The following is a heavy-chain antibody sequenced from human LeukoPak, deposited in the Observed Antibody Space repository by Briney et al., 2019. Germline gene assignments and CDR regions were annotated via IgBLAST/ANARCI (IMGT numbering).Heavy chain of an antibody. J-gene: IGHJ4*02. CDR3: AKTSSNRYYDSSGWDGYYFDY. Sequence: GGSLRLSCAASGFTFSSYAMSWVRQAPGKGLEWVSAISGSGGSTYYADSVKGGFTISRDNSKNTLYLQMNSLRAEDTAVYYCAKTSSNRYYDSSGWDGYYFDYWGQGTLVTVSS. CDR2: ISGSGGST. D-gene: IGHD3-22*01. CDR1: GFTFSSYA. V-gene: IGHV3-23*01.